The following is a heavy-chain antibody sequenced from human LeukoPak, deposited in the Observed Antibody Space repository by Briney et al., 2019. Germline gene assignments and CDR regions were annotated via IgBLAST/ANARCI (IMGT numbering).Heavy chain of an antibody. CDR2: ISYDGSNK. CDR1: GFTFSSYG. D-gene: IGHD5-24*01. J-gene: IGHJ6*02. V-gene: IGHV3-30*18. CDR3: AKDNRDGYQFYYYYGMDV. Sequence: GGSLRPSCAASGFTFSSYGMHWVRQAPGKGLEWVAVISYDGSNKYYADSVKGRFTISRDNSKNTLYLQMNSLRAEDTAVYYCAKDNRDGYQFYYYYGMDVWGQGTTVTVSS.